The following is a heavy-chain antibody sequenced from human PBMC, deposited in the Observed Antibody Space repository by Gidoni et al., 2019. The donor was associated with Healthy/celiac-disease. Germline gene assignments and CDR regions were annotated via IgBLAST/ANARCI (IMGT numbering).Heavy chain of an antibody. V-gene: IGHV3-23*01. J-gene: IGHJ4*02. CDR1: GFTFSSYA. CDR2: ISGSGGST. CDR3: ANEHSSGWYYFDY. D-gene: IGHD6-19*01. Sequence: EVQLLESGGGLVQPGGSLRLSCAASGFTFSSYAMSWVRQAPGKGLEWVSAISGSGGSTYYADSVKGRFTISRDNSKNTLHLQMNSLRAEDTAVYYCANEHSSGWYYFDYWGQGTLVTVSS.